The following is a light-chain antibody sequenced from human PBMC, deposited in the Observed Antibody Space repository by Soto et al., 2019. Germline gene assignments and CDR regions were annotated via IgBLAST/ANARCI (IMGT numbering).Light chain of an antibody. CDR3: AAWDDSLNGNWV. CDR1: SSNIGSNT. J-gene: IGLJ3*02. CDR2: NNN. Sequence: QSVLTQPPSASGTPGQRVTISCSGSSSNIGSNTVKWYQQFPGTAPKVLIYNNNQRPSGVPDRFSGSKSGTSASLAISGLQSEDEADYYCAAWDDSLNGNWVFGGGTKLTVL. V-gene: IGLV1-44*01.